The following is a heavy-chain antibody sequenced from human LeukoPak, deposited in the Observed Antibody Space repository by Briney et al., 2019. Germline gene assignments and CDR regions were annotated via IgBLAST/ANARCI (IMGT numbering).Heavy chain of an antibody. V-gene: IGHV3-74*01. Sequence: GGSLRLSCAASGFTLSSYWMHWVRQAPGKGLVWVSRLNSDGSSTSYADSVKGRFTISRDNAKNTLYLQMNSLRAEDTAVYYCARRIAVAGAGAFDYWGQGTLVTVSS. D-gene: IGHD6-19*01. CDR1: GFTLSSYW. CDR2: LNSDGSST. J-gene: IGHJ4*02. CDR3: ARRIAVAGAGAFDY.